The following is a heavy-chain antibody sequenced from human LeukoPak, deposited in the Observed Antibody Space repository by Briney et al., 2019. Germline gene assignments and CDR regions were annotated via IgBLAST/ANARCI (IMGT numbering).Heavy chain of an antibody. D-gene: IGHD6-19*01. Sequence: PSDTLSLTCTVSGGLISSSSYYWGWIRQPPGKGLEWIGSFYYSESTYYNPSLKSRVTISVDTSKNQFTLKLSSVTAADTAVYYCARTAGIAVAGSRQYFDYWGQGTLVTVSS. J-gene: IGHJ4*02. CDR1: GGLISSSSYY. V-gene: IGHV4-39*01. CDR2: FYYSEST. CDR3: ARTAGIAVAGSRQYFDY.